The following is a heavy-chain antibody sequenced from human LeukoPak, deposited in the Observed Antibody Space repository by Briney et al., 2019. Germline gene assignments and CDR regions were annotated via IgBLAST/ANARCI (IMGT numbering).Heavy chain of an antibody. CDR2: INAGNGNT. V-gene: IGHV1-3*01. D-gene: IGHD5-18*01. Sequence: ASVKVSCKASGYTFTSYAMHWVRQAPGQRLEWMGWINAGNGNTKYSQKFQGRVTITRDTSASTAYMELSSLRSGDTAVYYCARGSGYSYGYLYYWGQGTLVTVSS. CDR3: ARGSGYSYGYLYY. J-gene: IGHJ4*02. CDR1: GYTFTSYA.